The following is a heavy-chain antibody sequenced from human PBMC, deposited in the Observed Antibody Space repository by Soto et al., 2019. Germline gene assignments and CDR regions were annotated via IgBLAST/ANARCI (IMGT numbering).Heavy chain of an antibody. V-gene: IGHV4-34*01. D-gene: IGHD4-17*01. CDR3: ARVDYGDFIGY. CDR1: GGSFSGHY. Sequence: SETLSLTCAVYGGSFSGHYWNWIRQPPGEGLEWIGEINHSGSTNYNPSLKSRVTISVDTSKNQFSLKLSSVTAADTAVYYCARVDYGDFIGYWGQGTLVTVSS. J-gene: IGHJ4*02. CDR2: INHSGST.